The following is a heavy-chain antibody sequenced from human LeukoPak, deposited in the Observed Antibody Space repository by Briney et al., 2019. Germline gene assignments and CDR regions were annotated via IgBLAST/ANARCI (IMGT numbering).Heavy chain of an antibody. CDR2: IYYSGST. Sequence: SETLSLTCTVSGGSISSSSYYWGWIRQPPGKGLEWIGSIYYSGSTYYNPSLKSRVTISVDTSKNQFSLKLSSVTAADTAVYYCARDRTGYYDSSGYFSPDAGAFDIWGQGTMVTVPS. D-gene: IGHD3-22*01. J-gene: IGHJ3*02. V-gene: IGHV4-39*07. CDR3: ARDRTGYYDSSGYFSPDAGAFDI. CDR1: GGSISSSSYY.